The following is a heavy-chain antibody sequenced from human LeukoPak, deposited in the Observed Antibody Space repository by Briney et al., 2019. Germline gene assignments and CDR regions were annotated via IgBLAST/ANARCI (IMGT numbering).Heavy chain of an antibody. J-gene: IGHJ3*02. CDR1: GGSITSTNW. CDR3: ATDYGDRSMVCFDI. D-gene: IGHD4-17*01. Sequence: SGTLSLTCTVSGGSITSTNWWSWVRQSPGRGLECIGQISQGGATTYNPSLKSRATISMDKSKNQFSLNLTSVTAADTAIYYCATDYGDRSMVCFDIWGQGTMVTVSS. CDR2: ISQGGAT. V-gene: IGHV4-4*02.